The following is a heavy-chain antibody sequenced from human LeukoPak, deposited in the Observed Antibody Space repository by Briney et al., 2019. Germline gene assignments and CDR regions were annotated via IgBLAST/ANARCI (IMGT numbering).Heavy chain of an antibody. CDR3: ARLDPREARGIAAAGD. D-gene: IGHD6-13*01. CDR1: GYSFTSYW. V-gene: IGHV5-51*01. CDR2: IYPGDSDT. J-gene: IGHJ4*02. Sequence: GEPLKISCKGSGYSFTSYWIGWVRQMPGKGLEWMGIIYPGDSDTRYSPSFQGQVTISADKSISTAYLQWSSLKASDTAMYYCARLDPREARGIAAAGDWGQGTLVTVSS.